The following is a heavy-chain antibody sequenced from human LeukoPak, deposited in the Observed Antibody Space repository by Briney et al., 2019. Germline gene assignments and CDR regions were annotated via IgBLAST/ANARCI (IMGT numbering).Heavy chain of an antibody. D-gene: IGHD3-10*01. V-gene: IGHV1-69*01. CDR3: ARPSSITMVRGVMLGHNWFDP. CDR2: IIPIFGTA. J-gene: IGHJ5*02. CDR1: GGTFSSYA. Sequence: ASVKVSCKASGGTFSSYAISWVRRAPGQGLEWMGGIIPIFGTANYAQKFQGRVTITADESTSTAYMELSSLRSEDTAVYYCARPSSITMVRGVMLGHNWFDPWGQGTLVTVSS.